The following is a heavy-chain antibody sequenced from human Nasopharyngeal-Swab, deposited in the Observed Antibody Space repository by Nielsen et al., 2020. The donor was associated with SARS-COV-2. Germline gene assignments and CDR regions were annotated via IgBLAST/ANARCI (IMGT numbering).Heavy chain of an antibody. D-gene: IGHD3-9*01. Sequence: VCQAPGKGLESVLYISSSGSTIYYADSVKGRFTISRDNAKNTLYLQMNSLRAEDTAVYYCAREGSFRYFDWLLCPLYYGMDVWGQGTTVTVSS. CDR3: AREGSFRYFDWLLCPLYYGMDV. CDR2: ISSSGSTI. J-gene: IGHJ6*02. V-gene: IGHV3-48*03.